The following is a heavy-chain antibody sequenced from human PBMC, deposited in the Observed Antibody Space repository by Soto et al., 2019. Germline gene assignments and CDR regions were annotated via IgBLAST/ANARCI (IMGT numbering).Heavy chain of an antibody. V-gene: IGHV1-3*01. Sequence: QVQLVQSGAEVKKPGASVKLSCKASGYIFTNYNIHWVRQAPGQRLEWMGWINVGYGNTKYSERFQGRVTNTRDTSASTAFMELSSLTSEDTGVYYCARDQGLGDVWGQGTTVTVSS. CDR2: INVGYGNT. D-gene: IGHD3-16*01. J-gene: IGHJ6*02. CDR1: GYIFTNYN. CDR3: ARDQGLGDV.